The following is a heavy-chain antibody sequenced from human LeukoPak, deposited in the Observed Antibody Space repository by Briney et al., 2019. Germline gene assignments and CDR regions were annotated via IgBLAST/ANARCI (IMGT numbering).Heavy chain of an antibody. D-gene: IGHD3-3*01. CDR2: INHSGST. CDR3: ARHPYYDFWSGYYRYFDY. V-gene: IGHV4-34*01. J-gene: IGHJ4*02. Sequence: SETLSLTCAVYGGSFSGYYWSWIRQPPGKGLEWIGEINHSGSTNYNPSLKSRVTISVDTSKNQFSLKLSSVTAADTAVYYCARHPYYDFWSGYYRYFDYWGQGTLVTVSS. CDR1: GGSFSGYY.